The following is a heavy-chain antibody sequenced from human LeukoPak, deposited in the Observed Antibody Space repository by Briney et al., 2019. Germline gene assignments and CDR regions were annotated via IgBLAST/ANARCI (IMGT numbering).Heavy chain of an antibody. V-gene: IGHV3-23*01. CDR2: ISGSGGST. CDR3: AKEGGDGYIAYYFDY. J-gene: IGHJ4*02. CDR1: GFTFSSYD. Sequence: GGSLRLSCAASGFTFSSYDMSWVRQAPGKGLEWVSAISGSGGSTYYADSVKGRFTISRDNSKNTLYLQMNSLRAEDTAVYYCAKEGGDGYIAYYFDYWGQGTLVTVSS. D-gene: IGHD5-24*01.